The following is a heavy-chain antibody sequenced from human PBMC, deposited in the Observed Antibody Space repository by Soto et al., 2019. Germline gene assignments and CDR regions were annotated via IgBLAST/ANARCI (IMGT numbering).Heavy chain of an antibody. CDR2: INPNSGGT. D-gene: IGHD6-13*01. CDR1: GYTFTGYY. CDR3: AREDSSSWYVWFDP. Sequence: ASVKVSCKASGYTFTGYYMHWVRQAPGQGLEWMGWINPNSGGTNYAQKFQGRATMTRDTSISTAYMELSRLRSDDTAVYYCAREDSSSWYVWFDPWGQGTLVTVS. J-gene: IGHJ5*02. V-gene: IGHV1-2*02.